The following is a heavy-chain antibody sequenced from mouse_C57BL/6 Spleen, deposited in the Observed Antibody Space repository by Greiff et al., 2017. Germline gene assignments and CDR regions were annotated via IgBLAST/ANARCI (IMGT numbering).Heavy chain of an antibody. Sequence: VQLKESGPELVKPGASVKIPCKASGYTFTDYNMDWVKQSHGTSLEWIGDINPNNGGTIYNQKFKGKATLTVDKSSSTAYMELRSLTSEGTAVYYCARRGFITTVSSGNYFDYWGQGTTLTVSS. CDR2: INPNNGGT. V-gene: IGHV1-18*01. CDR3: ARRGFITTVSSGNYFDY. CDR1: GYTFTDYN. D-gene: IGHD1-1*01. J-gene: IGHJ2*01.